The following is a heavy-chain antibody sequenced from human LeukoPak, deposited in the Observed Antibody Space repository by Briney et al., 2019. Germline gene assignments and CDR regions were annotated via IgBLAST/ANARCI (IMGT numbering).Heavy chain of an antibody. CDR1: GFTFSTYA. CDR3: ARDLVDYGDYAERGGNWFDP. CDR2: ISGRGGTT. J-gene: IGHJ5*02. D-gene: IGHD4-17*01. V-gene: IGHV3-23*01. Sequence: GGSLRLSCAASGFTFSTYAMSWVRQAPGKGLEWVSFISGRGGTTYNADSVKGRFTISRDNSKNTLYLQMNSLRADDTATYYCARDLVDYGDYAERGGNWFDPWGQGTLVTVSS.